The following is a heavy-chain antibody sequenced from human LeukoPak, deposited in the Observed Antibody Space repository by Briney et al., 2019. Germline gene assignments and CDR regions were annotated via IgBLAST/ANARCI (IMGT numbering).Heavy chain of an antibody. V-gene: IGHV4-34*01. CDR1: GGSFSGYY. D-gene: IGHD2-15*01. Sequence: SETLSLTCAVYGGSFSGYYWSWIRQPPGKGLEWIGEINHSGSTNYNPSLNSRVTISVDTSKNQFSLKLSSVTAADTAVYYCARGRGYCSGGSCYTGDNWGQGTLVTVSS. CDR3: ARGRGYCSGGSCYTGDN. CDR2: INHSGST. J-gene: IGHJ4*02.